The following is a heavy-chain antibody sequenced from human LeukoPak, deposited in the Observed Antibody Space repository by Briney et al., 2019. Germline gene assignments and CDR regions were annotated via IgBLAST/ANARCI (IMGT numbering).Heavy chain of an antibody. V-gene: IGHV3-43*01. Sequence: AGGSLRLSCEATGFTFDDYSMHWVRQVPGKGLEWVSLTSWDSGSKYYAESVKGRFTVSRDNTENSLYLQMTSLTPEDSGFYYCTRGCTVSSCFGAYYYYGMDVWGQGTTVTVSS. D-gene: IGHD2-15*01. J-gene: IGHJ6*02. CDR1: GFTFDDYS. CDR2: TSWDSGSK. CDR3: TRGCTVSSCFGAYYYYGMDV.